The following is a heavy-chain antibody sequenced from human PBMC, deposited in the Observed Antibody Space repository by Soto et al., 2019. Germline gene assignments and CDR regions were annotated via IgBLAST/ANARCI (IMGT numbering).Heavy chain of an antibody. CDR2: IYYSGST. CDR3: ARIVSGYSYGWFPYYMDV. CDR1: GGSISSYY. J-gene: IGHJ6*03. Sequence: QVQLQESGPGLVKPSETLSLTCTVSGGSISSYYWSWIRQPPGKGLEWIGYIYYSGSTNYNPSLKCRVTISVDTSKNQFSLKLSSVTAADTAVYYCARIVSGYSYGWFPYYMDVWGKGTTVTVSS. D-gene: IGHD5-18*01. V-gene: IGHV4-59*01.